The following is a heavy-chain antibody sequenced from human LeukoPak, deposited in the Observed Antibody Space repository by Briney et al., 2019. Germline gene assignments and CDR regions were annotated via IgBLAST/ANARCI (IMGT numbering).Heavy chain of an antibody. Sequence: GRSLRLSCAASGFTFSTYGMHWVRQAPGKGLEWVAVISYDGSNKYYADSVKGRFTISRDNSKNTLYLQMNSLRAEDTALYYCAKGDSGYYIFFDYWGQETLVTVSS. J-gene: IGHJ4*02. V-gene: IGHV3-30*18. CDR1: GFTFSTYG. D-gene: IGHD3-22*01. CDR2: ISYDGSNK. CDR3: AKGDSGYYIFFDY.